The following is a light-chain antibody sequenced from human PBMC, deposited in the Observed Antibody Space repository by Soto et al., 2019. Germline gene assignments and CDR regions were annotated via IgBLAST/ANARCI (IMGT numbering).Light chain of an antibody. J-gene: IGKJ3*01. Sequence: DIPMTQSPSSLSASVGDRVTITCRASQGISNYIAWYQQKPGKVPKLLIYAASTLQSGVPSRFSGSGSGTDFTVTISSLQPEDVATYYCQKYNSAPRSFGPGTKVDIK. CDR2: AAS. CDR1: QGISNY. V-gene: IGKV1-27*01. CDR3: QKYNSAPRS.